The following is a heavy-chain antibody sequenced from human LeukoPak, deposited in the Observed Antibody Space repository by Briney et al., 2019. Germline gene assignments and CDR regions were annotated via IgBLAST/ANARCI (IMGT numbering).Heavy chain of an antibody. V-gene: IGHV3-30*18. CDR3: AKERCSGSACYIFDS. Sequence: GRSLRLSCAASGFTFSNFGMHWVRQTPGKGLECVAVISYGGSNTYYADSVKGRFTISRDNSKSTLSLQLSSLGVEDTAVYYCAKERCSGSACYIFDSWGQGTLVIVSA. CDR1: GFTFSNFG. J-gene: IGHJ4*02. CDR2: ISYGGSNT. D-gene: IGHD2-15*01.